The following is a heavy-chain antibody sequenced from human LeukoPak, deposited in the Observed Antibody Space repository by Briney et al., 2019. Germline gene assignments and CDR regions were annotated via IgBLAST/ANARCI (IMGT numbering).Heavy chain of an antibody. Sequence: KSSETLSLTCAVSGGSISGSSYYWGWFRQSPGKGLEWIATIYYSGSTYYNPSLKSRVTISVDTSKNQFSLKLTSVTAADTAVYYCARRPGGGYYSFDYWGQGTLVTVSS. CDR2: IYYSGST. V-gene: IGHV4-39*01. J-gene: IGHJ4*02. CDR3: ARRPGGGYYSFDY. D-gene: IGHD1-26*01. CDR1: GGSISGSSYY.